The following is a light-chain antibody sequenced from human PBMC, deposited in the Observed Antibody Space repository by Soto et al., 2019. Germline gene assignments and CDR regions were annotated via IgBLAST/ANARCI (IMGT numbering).Light chain of an antibody. CDR2: GAS. CDR3: QQYGSSART. CDR1: QSVRSSH. V-gene: IGKV3-20*01. Sequence: EIVLTQSPGTLSLSPGERATLSCRASQSVRSSHLAWYQQMPGQAPRLLIYGASNRATGIPDRFSGSGSGTDFTLTISSLEPEDCAVDYCQQYGSSARTFGQGTKVDIK. J-gene: IGKJ1*01.